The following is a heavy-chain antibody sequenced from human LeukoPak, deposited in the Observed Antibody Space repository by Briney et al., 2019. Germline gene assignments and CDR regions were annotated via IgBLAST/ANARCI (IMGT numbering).Heavy chain of an antibody. J-gene: IGHJ4*02. CDR2: ISGSGGST. CDR1: GFTFSSYA. CDR3: AKDRLLWFGETFDY. Sequence: GGSLRLSCAASGFTFSSYAMSWVRQAPGKGLEWVSAISGSGGSTYYADSVKGRFTISRDNSKNTLYMQMNSLRAEDTAVYYCAKDRLLWFGETFDYWGQGTLVTVSS. D-gene: IGHD3-10*01. V-gene: IGHV3-23*01.